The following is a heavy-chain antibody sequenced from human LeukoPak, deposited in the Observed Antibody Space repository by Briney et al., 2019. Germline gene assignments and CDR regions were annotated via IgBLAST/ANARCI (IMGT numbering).Heavy chain of an antibody. J-gene: IGHJ6*02. CDR2: ISYDGSNK. CDR3: ARVYLPAMYSSGSYYGMDV. D-gene: IGHD6-19*01. Sequence: QAGGSLRLSCAASGFTFSSYAMPWVRQAPGKGLEWVAVISYDGSNKYYADSVKGRFTISRDNSKNTLYLQMNSLRAEDTAVYYCARVYLPAMYSSGSYYGMDVWGQGTTVTVSS. V-gene: IGHV3-30-3*01. CDR1: GFTFSSYA.